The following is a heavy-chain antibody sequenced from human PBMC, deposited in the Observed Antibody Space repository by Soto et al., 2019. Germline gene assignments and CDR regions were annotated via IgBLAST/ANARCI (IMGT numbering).Heavy chain of an antibody. CDR2: INHSGST. Sequence: QVQLQQWGAGLLKPSETLSLTCAVYGGSFSGYYWSWIRQPPGKGLEWIGEINHSGSTNYNPSLKSRVTISVDTSKNQFSLKLSSVTAADTAVYYCARARTLLLWFGDKNNWFDPWGQGTLVTVSS. D-gene: IGHD3-10*01. J-gene: IGHJ5*02. CDR1: GGSFSGYY. CDR3: ARARTLLLWFGDKNNWFDP. V-gene: IGHV4-34*01.